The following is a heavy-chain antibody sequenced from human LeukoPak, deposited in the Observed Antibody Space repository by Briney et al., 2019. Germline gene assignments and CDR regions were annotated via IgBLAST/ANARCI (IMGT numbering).Heavy chain of an antibody. V-gene: IGHV3-7*05. CDR2: INQGGGEK. CDR1: GFTFSTYW. D-gene: IGHD5-12*01. J-gene: IGHJ4*02. Sequence: GGSLRLSCAASGFTFSTYWMSWVRQAPGKGLEWVANINQGGGEKYYVDSVKGRFTISRDNAKNSLYLQMNSLRAEDTAVYYCTTVGYSDYELKYWGQGTLVTVSS. CDR3: TTVGYSDYELKY.